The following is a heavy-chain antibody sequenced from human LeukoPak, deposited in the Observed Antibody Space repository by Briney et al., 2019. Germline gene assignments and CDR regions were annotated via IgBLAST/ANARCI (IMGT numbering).Heavy chain of an antibody. V-gene: IGHV3-21*04. CDR3: AKDSGFGEFFDY. Sequence: PGESLRLSCAASGFTFSSYSMNWVRQAPGKGLEWVSSISSSSSYIYYADSVKGRFTISRDNAKNSLYLQMNSLRAEDTALYYCAKDSGFGEFFDYWGQGTLVTVSS. J-gene: IGHJ4*02. CDR1: GFTFSSYS. CDR2: ISSSSSYI. D-gene: IGHD3-10*01.